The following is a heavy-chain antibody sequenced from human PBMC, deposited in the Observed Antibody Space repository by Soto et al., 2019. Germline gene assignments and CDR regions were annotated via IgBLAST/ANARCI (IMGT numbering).Heavy chain of an antibody. CDR3: TRDLNGGNPFDY. CDR1: GYTLRNYA. V-gene: IGHV1-3*01. CDR2: VDRGSGRA. J-gene: IGHJ4*02. Sequence: QVQLVQSGAEVKKPGASVRVSCKPSGYTLRNYAIHWVRQAAGQRLEWLAWVDRGSGRATYSQKVQCRIIVTRDNSATTFYMDLTSLTSEDTAVYFCTRDLNGGNPFDYWGQGALVIVSS. D-gene: IGHD2-8*01.